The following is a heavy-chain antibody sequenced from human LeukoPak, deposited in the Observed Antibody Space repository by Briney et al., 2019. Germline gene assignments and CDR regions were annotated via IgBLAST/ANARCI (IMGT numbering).Heavy chain of an antibody. J-gene: IGHJ4*02. Sequence: GGSLRLSCAASGFTFNSYWMSWVRQAPGKGLEWVANIKQDVNEKYYVDSVKGRFTISRDNSKNTLFLQMNGLRPEDTAVYFCAKDWGPKFASGSSYLDSWGQGILVTVSS. CDR3: AKDWGPKFASGSSYLDS. CDR2: IKQDVNEK. D-gene: IGHD3-10*01. CDR1: GFTFNSYW. V-gene: IGHV3-7*01.